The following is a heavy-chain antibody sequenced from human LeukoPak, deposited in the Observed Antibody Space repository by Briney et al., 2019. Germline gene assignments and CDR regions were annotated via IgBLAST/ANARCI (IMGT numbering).Heavy chain of an antibody. Sequence: SETLSLTCAVYGGSFSGYYWSWIRQPPGKGLEWIGEINHSGSTNYNPSLKSRVTISVDTSKNQFSLELSSVTAADTAVYYCARFTTYATVTTDWFDPWGQGTLVTVSS. CDR3: ARFTTYATVTTDWFDP. CDR2: INHSGST. CDR1: GGSFSGYY. V-gene: IGHV4-34*01. J-gene: IGHJ5*02. D-gene: IGHD4-17*01.